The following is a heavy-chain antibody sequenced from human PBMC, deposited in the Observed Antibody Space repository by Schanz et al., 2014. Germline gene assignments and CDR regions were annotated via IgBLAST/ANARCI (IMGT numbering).Heavy chain of an antibody. Sequence: QVQLVQSWAEVKGPGASVKVSCKASGYSFTPFPIHWVRQAPGQRLEWMGWINAGTGNTEYSQKFQGRVTITRDTLASTAYMEVSSLRSEDTAVYYCARGPSQGYSYGHNIGAYYYGMDVWATGITXIVSS. CDR1: GYSFTPFP. CDR3: ARGPSQGYSYGHNIGAYYYGMDV. J-gene: IGHJ6*04. V-gene: IGHV1-3*01. D-gene: IGHD5-18*01. CDR2: INAGTGNT.